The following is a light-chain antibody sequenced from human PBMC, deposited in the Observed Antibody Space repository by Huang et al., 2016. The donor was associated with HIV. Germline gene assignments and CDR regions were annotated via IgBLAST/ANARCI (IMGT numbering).Light chain of an antibody. CDR3: QQTFSVPLT. V-gene: IGKV1-39*01. Sequence: DLQMTQSPSSLSASVGDRVTITCRANQSLNNYLNWYQHKPGKAPNLLIYSASTLQSGVPPRFSGGVSGTVFTLTISNLQPEDYATYYCQQTFSVPLTFGGGTKVEIK. CDR2: SAS. J-gene: IGKJ4*01. CDR1: QSLNNY.